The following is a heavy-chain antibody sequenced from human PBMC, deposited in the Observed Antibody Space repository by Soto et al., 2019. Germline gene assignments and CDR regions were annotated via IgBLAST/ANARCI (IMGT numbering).Heavy chain of an antibody. CDR2: ISSSSSYI. J-gene: IGHJ6*02. CDR3: ARDEGMGGHYYYYYGMDV. Sequence: GGALRLSCAASGFIFSGYSMNLGLQAPGKGLEGVSSISSSSSYIYYADSVKGRFTISRDNAKNSLYLQMNSLRAEDTAVYYCARDEGMGGHYYYYYGMDVWGQGTTVTVSS. V-gene: IGHV3-21*01. CDR1: GFIFSGYS. D-gene: IGHD3-16*01.